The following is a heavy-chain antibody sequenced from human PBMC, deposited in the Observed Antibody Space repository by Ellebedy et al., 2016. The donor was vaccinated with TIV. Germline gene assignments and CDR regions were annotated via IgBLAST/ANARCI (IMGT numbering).Heavy chain of an antibody. CDR2: TYYRSKWYN. D-gene: IGHD2-15*01. Sequence: SQTLSLTCAISGDSVSSHSAAWNWIRQSPSRGLEWLGRTYYRSKWYNDYAVSVKSRITINPDTSKNQFSLQLNSVTPEDTAVYYCARWVEPVVVAATKRRVGYYGMDVWGQGTTVTVSS. J-gene: IGHJ6*02. V-gene: IGHV6-1*01. CDR3: ARWVEPVVVAATKRRVGYYGMDV. CDR1: GDSVSSHSAA.